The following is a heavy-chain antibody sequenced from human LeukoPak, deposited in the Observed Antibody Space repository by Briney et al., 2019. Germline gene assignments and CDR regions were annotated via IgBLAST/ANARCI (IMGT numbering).Heavy chain of an antibody. Sequence: SETLSPTCTVSGGSISSSSYYWGWIRQPPGKGLEWIGRIYYSGSTYYNPSLKSRVTISLDTSKNQFSLKLSSVTAADTAVYYCARSSSIAARRARYYIGFWGKGTTVTASS. CDR2: IYYSGST. J-gene: IGHJ6*03. V-gene: IGHV4-39*01. D-gene: IGHD6-6*01. CDR1: GGSISSSSYY. CDR3: ARSSSIAARRARYYIGF.